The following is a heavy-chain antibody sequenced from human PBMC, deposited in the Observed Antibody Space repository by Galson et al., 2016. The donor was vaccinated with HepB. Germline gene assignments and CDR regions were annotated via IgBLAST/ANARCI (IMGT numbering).Heavy chain of an antibody. D-gene: IGHD6-6*01. CDR3: ATRPLWQPVKN. Sequence: SLRLSCAASEFTFASYGMTWFRQAPGKGLEWVSSITNSGDYTYYADSVKGRFTISRDNSKNTLYLQMNSLRAGDTAVYYCATRPLWQPVKNWGQGTLVTVSS. J-gene: IGHJ4*02. CDR1: EFTFASYG. V-gene: IGHV3-23*01. CDR2: ITNSGDYT.